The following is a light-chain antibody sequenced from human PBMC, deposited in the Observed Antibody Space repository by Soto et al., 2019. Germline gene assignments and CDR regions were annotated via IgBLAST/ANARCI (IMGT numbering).Light chain of an antibody. CDR1: QTVSSY. V-gene: IGKV3-11*01. Sequence: SVWTQSPATLSLSTGERATLSCRASQTVSSYLLWYQQKPGQAPRLLIYDASNRATGIPARFSGSGSETDFTLTISSLEPEDFAVYFCQQRMNWPLTFGQGTRLEIK. J-gene: IGKJ5*01. CDR3: QQRMNWPLT. CDR2: DAS.